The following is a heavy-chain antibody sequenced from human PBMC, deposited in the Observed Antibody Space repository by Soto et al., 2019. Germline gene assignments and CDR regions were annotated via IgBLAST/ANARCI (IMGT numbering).Heavy chain of an antibody. Sequence: GASVKVSCKASGGTFSSYAISWVRQAPGQGLEWMGGIIPIFGTANYAQKFQGRVTITADESTSTAYMELGSLRSEDTAVYYCAREDSSSSYFDYWGQGTLVTVSS. J-gene: IGHJ4*02. CDR2: IIPIFGTA. CDR1: GGTFSSYA. D-gene: IGHD6-13*01. CDR3: AREDSSSSYFDY. V-gene: IGHV1-69*13.